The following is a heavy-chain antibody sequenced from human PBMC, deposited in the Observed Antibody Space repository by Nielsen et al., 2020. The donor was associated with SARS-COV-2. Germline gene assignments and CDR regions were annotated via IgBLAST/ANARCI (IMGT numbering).Heavy chain of an antibody. J-gene: IGHJ4*02. V-gene: IGHV1-3*01. CDR3: ARDFGSGWEG. Sequence: WVRQAPGQRLEWMGWINAGNGNTKYSQKFQGRVTITRDTSASTAYMELSSLRSEDTAVYYCARDFGSGWEGWGQGTLVTVSS. CDR2: INAGNGNT. D-gene: IGHD6-19*01.